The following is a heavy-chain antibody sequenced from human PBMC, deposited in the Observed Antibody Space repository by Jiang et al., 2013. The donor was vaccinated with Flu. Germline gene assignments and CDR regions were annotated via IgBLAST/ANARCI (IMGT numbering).Heavy chain of an antibody. D-gene: IGHD6-19*01. Sequence: TLSLTCTVSVGSISSYYWSWIRQPPGKGLEWIGYIYYSGSTNYNPSLKSRVTISVDTSKNQFSLKLSSVTAADTAVYYCARGGSVAVAGSGMDVWGQGTTVTVSS. CDR2: IYYSGST. CDR1: VGSISSYY. CDR3: ARGGSVAVAGSGMDV. V-gene: IGHV4-59*01. J-gene: IGHJ6*02.